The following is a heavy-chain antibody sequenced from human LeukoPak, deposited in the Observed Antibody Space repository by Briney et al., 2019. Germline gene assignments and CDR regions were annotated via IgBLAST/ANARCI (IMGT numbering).Heavy chain of an antibody. CDR1: GGSISSYY. CDR3: ARRFGAIAVAGTRRGGYYYFDY. CDR2: IYYSGST. Sequence: SETLSLTCTVSGGSISSYYWSWVRQPPGKGLEWIGDIYYSGSTNYNPSLKSRVTISVDTSKTQFSLKLSSVTAADTAVYYCARRFGAIAVAGTRRGGYYYFDYWGQGTLVTVSS. D-gene: IGHD6-19*01. V-gene: IGHV4-59*08. J-gene: IGHJ4*02.